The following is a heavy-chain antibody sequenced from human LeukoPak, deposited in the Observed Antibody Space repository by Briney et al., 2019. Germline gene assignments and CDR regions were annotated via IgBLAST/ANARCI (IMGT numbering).Heavy chain of an antibody. Sequence: ASAKVSCKASGYTFTGYYMHWVRQAPGQGLEWMGWINPNSGGTNYAQKFQGRVTMTRDTSISTAYMELSRLRSDDTAVYYCARVPDGSGYYYYMDVWGKGTTVTVSS. J-gene: IGHJ6*03. CDR1: GYTFTGYY. CDR3: ARVPDGSGYYYYMDV. CDR2: INPNSGGT. D-gene: IGHD3-10*01. V-gene: IGHV1-2*02.